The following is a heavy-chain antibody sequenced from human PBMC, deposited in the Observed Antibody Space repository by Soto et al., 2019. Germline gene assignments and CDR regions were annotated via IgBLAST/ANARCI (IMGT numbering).Heavy chain of an antibody. Sequence: ASVKVSCKASGFTLLNDYIHRVRQAPRQGLEWMGMINPSTGATRYSQQFRGRVTVTWDTSTSTVYMELSSLRSEDTAVYYCATGTIRKYRGLFDYCGQGALVTVSS. V-gene: IGHV1-46*01. D-gene: IGHD5-12*01. J-gene: IGHJ4*02. CDR2: INPSTGAT. CDR3: ATGTIRKYRGLFDY. CDR1: GFTLLNDY.